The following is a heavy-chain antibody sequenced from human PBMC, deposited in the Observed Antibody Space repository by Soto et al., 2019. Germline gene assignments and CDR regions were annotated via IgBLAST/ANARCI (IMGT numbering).Heavy chain of an antibody. V-gene: IGHV3-48*02. CDR1: GFTFSTYN. CDR3: ARSPITTIVVALFDY. Sequence: EVQLVESGGGLVQPGGSLRLSCAASGFTFSTYNMNWVRQAPGKGLEWVSYISSSSSTIDYADSVKGRFIISRDNAKNSLYLQMNSLRDEDTAVYYCARSPITTIVVALFDYWGQGKLVTVSS. J-gene: IGHJ4*02. D-gene: IGHD3-22*01. CDR2: ISSSSSTI.